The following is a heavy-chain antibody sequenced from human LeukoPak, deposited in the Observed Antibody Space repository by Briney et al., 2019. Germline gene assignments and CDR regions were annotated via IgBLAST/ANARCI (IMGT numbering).Heavy chain of an antibody. Sequence: GGSLRLSCAASRFTFSSYWMSWVRQAPGKGLEWVANIKQDGSEKYYVDSVKGRFTISRDNAKNSLYLQMNSLRAEDTAVYYCARDFMSSSSPKLTVDYWGQGTLVTVSS. CDR3: ARDFMSSSSPKLTVDY. CDR1: RFTFSSYW. CDR2: IKQDGSEK. D-gene: IGHD6-6*01. J-gene: IGHJ4*02. V-gene: IGHV3-7*01.